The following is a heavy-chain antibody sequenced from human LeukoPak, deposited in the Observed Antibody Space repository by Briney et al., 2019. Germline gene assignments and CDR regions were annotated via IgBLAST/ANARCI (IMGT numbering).Heavy chain of an antibody. Sequence: GGSLRLSCAASGFTFSSYAMSWVRQAPGKGLEWVGFIRSKAYGGTTEYAASVRGRFTISRDDSKSIAYLQMNSLKTEDTAVYYCTREETYYDFWSGYESLDYWGQGTLVTVSS. V-gene: IGHV3-49*04. CDR1: GFTFSSYA. CDR3: TREETYYDFWSGYESLDY. J-gene: IGHJ4*02. CDR2: IRSKAYGGTT. D-gene: IGHD3-3*01.